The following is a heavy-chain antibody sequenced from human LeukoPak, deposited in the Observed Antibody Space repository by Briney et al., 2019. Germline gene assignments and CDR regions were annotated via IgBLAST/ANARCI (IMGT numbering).Heavy chain of an antibody. CDR2: IYYIGTT. CDR3: ARFGTASGRIDVPAGFDY. J-gene: IGHJ4*02. Sequence: PSETLSLTCTVSGGSISSSTYYWGWIRQPPGKGLEWIGSIYYIGTTYYNPSLRSRVTISVDAAKNQFSLKLSSVTAADTAVYYCARFGTASGRIDVPAGFDYWGQGALVTVSS. D-gene: IGHD2-2*01. V-gene: IGHV4-39*01. CDR1: GGSISSSTYY.